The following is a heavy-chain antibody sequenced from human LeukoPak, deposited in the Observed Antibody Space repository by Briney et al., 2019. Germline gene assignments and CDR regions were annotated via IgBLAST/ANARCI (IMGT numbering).Heavy chain of an antibody. CDR2: IYSSGST. CDR1: GGPISSGSHY. Sequence: SETLSLTCSVSGGPISSGSHYWRWIRHPPGKALEGIGRIYSSGSTNYNPSLKSRVTISVDTSKYQFSLKLSSVTAADTAVYYCARASGASYYYDSSGYYSFAFDYWGQGTLVTVSS. CDR3: ARASGASYYYDSSGYYSFAFDY. D-gene: IGHD3-22*01. V-gene: IGHV4-61*02. J-gene: IGHJ4*02.